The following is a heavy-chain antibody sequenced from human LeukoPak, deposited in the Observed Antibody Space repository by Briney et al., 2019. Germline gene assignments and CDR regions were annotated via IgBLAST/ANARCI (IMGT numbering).Heavy chain of an antibody. Sequence: RASVKVSCKASGYTFTGYYIHWVRQTPGQGLEWMGWINPNSGGTNYAQKFQGRVTMTRDTSISTAYMELSRLRSDDTAVYYCARDPSRGWYKFFDYWGQGTLVTVSS. CDR2: INPNSGGT. CDR1: GYTFTGYY. CDR3: ARDPSRGWYKFFDY. J-gene: IGHJ4*02. V-gene: IGHV1-2*02. D-gene: IGHD6-19*01.